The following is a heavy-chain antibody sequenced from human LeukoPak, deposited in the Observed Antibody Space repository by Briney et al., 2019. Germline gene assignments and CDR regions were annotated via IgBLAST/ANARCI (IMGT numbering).Heavy chain of an antibody. V-gene: IGHV3-9*01. CDR2: ISWNSGSI. CDR3: GNHDYSDYY. J-gene: IGHJ4*02. Sequence: GRSLRLSCAASGFTFEDYAMHWVRQAPGKGLEWVSGISWNSGSIGYADSVKGRFTISRDNAKNTVYLQMNSLRAEDTAVYYCGNHDYSDYYGGQGTLVTVSA. D-gene: IGHD4-11*01. CDR1: GFTFEDYA.